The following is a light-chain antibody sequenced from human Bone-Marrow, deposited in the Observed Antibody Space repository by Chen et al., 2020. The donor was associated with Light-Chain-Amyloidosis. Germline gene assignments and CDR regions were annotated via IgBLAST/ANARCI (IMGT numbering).Light chain of an antibody. J-gene: IGLJ2*01. CDR2: RDT. V-gene: IGLV3-25*03. CDR1: DWQTKY. Sequence: SYELTQPPSVSVSPGQTARITCPGDDWQTKYAYWYQQKPGQAPVLVIHRDTERPSGISERFSGSSSGTTATLTISGVQAEDEADYHCQSADSSGTYEVIFGGGTKLTVL. CDR3: QSADSSGTYEVI.